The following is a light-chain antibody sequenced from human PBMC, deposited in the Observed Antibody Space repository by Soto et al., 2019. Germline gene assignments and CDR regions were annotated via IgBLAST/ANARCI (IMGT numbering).Light chain of an antibody. J-gene: IGLJ1*01. CDR3: SSYTSSSTLV. CDR1: SSDVGGYNY. Sequence: QSALTQPASMSGSPGQSISISCTGTSSDVGGYNYVSWYQQHPGKAPKLMIYDVNNRPSGVSDRFSGSKSGNTASLTISGLQAEDEADYYCSSYTSSSTLVFGTGTKLTVL. V-gene: IGLV2-14*01. CDR2: DVN.